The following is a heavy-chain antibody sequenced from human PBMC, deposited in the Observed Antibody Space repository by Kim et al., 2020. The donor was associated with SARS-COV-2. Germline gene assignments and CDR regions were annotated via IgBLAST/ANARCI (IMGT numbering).Heavy chain of an antibody. CDR3: ARDELNYSSRVVIPNFDY. V-gene: IGHV3-33*05. J-gene: IGHJ4*02. D-gene: IGHD3-3*01. Sequence: GGSLRLSCAASGFTFSSYGMHWVRQAPGKGLEWVAVISYDGSNKYYADSVKGRFTISRDNSKNTLYLQMNSLRAEDTAVYYCARDELNYSSRVVIPNFDYWGQGTLVTVSS. CDR2: ISYDGSNK. CDR1: GFTFSSYG.